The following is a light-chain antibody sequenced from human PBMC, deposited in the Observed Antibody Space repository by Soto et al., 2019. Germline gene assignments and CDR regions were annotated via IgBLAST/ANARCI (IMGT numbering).Light chain of an antibody. Sequence: LTQPASVSGSPGQSITISCTGTNSDVGTHNLVSWYQQHPGKAPKLIIYEGTKRPSGVSNRFSGSKSGNTASLTISGLQAEDEADYYCCSSALLFGTGTKV. CDR1: NSDVGTHNL. CDR2: EGT. V-gene: IGLV2-23*01. J-gene: IGLJ1*01. CDR3: CSSALL.